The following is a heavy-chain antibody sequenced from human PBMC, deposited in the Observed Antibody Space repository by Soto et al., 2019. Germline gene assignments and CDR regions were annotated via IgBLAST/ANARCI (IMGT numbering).Heavy chain of an antibody. V-gene: IGHV4-31*03. Sequence: QVQLQESGPGLVKPSQTLSLTCTVSGGPIRSGGDYWNWVRQHPGKGLEWIGHISSGGTTYYNPSLESRVAISEDTSKNQFSPTLRSVTAADTAVYCAREKLAAMYFFDSWGQGILVTVSS. J-gene: IGHJ4*01. CDR1: GGPIRSGGDY. D-gene: IGHD2-2*01. CDR3: AREKLAAMYFFDS. CDR2: ISSGGTT.